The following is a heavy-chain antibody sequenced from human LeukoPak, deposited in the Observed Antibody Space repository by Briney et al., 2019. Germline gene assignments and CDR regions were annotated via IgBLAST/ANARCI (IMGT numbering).Heavy chain of an antibody. V-gene: IGHV3-23*01. CDR1: GFTFSSYA. J-gene: IGHJ5*02. CDR3: AKDLPRYYDFWSGYGTDGFDP. D-gene: IGHD3-3*01. CDR2: ISGSGGST. Sequence: GGSLRLSCAASGFTFSSYAMSWVRQAPGKGLEWVSAISGSGGSTYYADSMKGRFTITRDNSKNTLYLQMNSLRAEDTAVYYCAKDLPRYYDFWSGYGTDGFDPWGQGTLVTVSS.